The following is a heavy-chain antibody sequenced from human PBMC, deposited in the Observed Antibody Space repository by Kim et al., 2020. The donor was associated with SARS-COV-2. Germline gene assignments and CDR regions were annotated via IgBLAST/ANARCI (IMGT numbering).Heavy chain of an antibody. CDR3: ARESRPCGYENFDY. J-gene: IGHJ4*02. V-gene: IGHV3-53*01. Sequence: DCENGRMTISRDNPKNTLYLQMNSLRAEDTAVYYCARESRPCGYENFDYWGQGTLVTVSS. D-gene: IGHD5-12*01.